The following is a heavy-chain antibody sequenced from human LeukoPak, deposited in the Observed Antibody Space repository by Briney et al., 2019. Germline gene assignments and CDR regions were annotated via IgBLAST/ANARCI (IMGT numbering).Heavy chain of an antibody. D-gene: IGHD4-11*01. Sequence: GGSLRLSCAASGFTFSTYSINWVRQAPGKGLEWVSSISSSSSYIYYADSVKGRFTISRDNAKNSLYLQMNSLRAEDTAVYYCAKEGWSKRLNWFDPWGQGTLVTVSS. CDR1: GFTFSTYS. J-gene: IGHJ5*02. CDR3: AKEGWSKRLNWFDP. V-gene: IGHV3-21*01. CDR2: ISSSSSYI.